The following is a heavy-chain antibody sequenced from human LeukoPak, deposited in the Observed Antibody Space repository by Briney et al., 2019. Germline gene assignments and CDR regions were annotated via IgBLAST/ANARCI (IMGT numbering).Heavy chain of an antibody. CDR3: ARGHGGIVVVVRDAFDI. J-gene: IGHJ3*02. D-gene: IGHD2-15*01. CDR1: VFTFGTFA. V-gene: IGHV3-30-3*01. Sequence: PGGSLRLSCAASVFTFGTFAMHWVRQAPGKGLEWVAVMSHDGSNKYYADSVKGRFTISRDNSKNTLYLQMNSLRSEDTAVYYCARGHGGIVVVVRDAFDIWGQGTMVIVSS. CDR2: MSHDGSNK.